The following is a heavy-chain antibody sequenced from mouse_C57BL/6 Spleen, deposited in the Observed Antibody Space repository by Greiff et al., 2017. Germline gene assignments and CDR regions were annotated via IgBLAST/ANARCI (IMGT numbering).Heavy chain of an antibody. Sequence: VQLQQSGPELVKPGASVKISCKASGYTFTDYYMNWVKQSHGKSLEWIGDINPNNGGTSYNQKFKGKATLTVDKSSSTAYMELRSQTSEDSAVYYCARGGSSALDYWGQGTTLTVSS. D-gene: IGHD3-2*02. V-gene: IGHV1-26*01. J-gene: IGHJ2*01. CDR1: GYTFTDYY. CDR2: INPNNGGT. CDR3: ARGGSSALDY.